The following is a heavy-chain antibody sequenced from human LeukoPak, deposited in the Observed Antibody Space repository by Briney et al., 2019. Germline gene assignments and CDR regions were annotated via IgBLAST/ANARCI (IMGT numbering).Heavy chain of an antibody. CDR3: ARVGGYLG. CDR1: GGSISSGSYH. D-gene: IGHD1-26*01. Sequence: TSQTLSLTCTVSGGSISSGSYHWSWIRQPAGKGLEWIGRIYTSGSTNYNPSLKSRVTISVDTSKNQFSLKLSSVTAADTAVYYCARVGGYLGWGQGTLVTVSS. J-gene: IGHJ4*02. CDR2: IYTSGST. V-gene: IGHV4-61*02.